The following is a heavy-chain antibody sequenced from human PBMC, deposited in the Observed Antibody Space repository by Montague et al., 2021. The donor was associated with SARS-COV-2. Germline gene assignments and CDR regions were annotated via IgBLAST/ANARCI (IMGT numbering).Heavy chain of an antibody. D-gene: IGHD6-13*01. CDR3: ARDLSGSWSYWFDP. Sequence: TLSLTCTVSGGYISSGSYYWSWIRQPAGRGMEWIGRIYASGSNKYNLYLKSRVTISVDTYKNQFSLKVSSVTAADTAVYYCARDLSGSWSYWFDPWGQGTLVTVSS. J-gene: IGHJ5*02. CDR2: IYASGSN. CDR1: GGYISSGSYY. V-gene: IGHV4-61*02.